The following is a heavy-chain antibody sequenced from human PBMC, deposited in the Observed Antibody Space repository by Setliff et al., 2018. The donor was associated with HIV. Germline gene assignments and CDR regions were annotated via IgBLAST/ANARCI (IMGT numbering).Heavy chain of an antibody. Sequence: PSETLSLTCTVSGASISSSSYYWGWIRQPPGKGLEWIGTIYHSGSTNYNPSLKSRVTISIDTSKNQFSLKLSSVTAADTAVYYCASAVEGYWGQGTLVTVSS. V-gene: IGHV4-61*05. CDR3: ASAVEGY. CDR2: IYHSGST. CDR1: GASISSSSYY. J-gene: IGHJ4*02.